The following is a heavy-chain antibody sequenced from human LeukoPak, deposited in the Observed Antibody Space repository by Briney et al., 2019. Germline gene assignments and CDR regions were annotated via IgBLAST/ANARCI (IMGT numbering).Heavy chain of an antibody. Sequence: GGSLRLSCAASGFTFSSNGMHWVRQAPGKGLEWVAVIWYDGSNKYYADSVKGRFTISRDNSKNTLYLQMNSLRAEDTAVYYCARGYGDYGSYFDYWGQGTLVTVSS. J-gene: IGHJ4*02. D-gene: IGHD4-17*01. CDR1: GFTFSSNG. CDR3: ARGYGDYGSYFDY. V-gene: IGHV3-33*01. CDR2: IWYDGSNK.